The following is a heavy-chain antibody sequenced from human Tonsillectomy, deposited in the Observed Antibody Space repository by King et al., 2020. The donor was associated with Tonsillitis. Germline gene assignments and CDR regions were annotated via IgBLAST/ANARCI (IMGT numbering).Heavy chain of an antibody. J-gene: IGHJ3*02. D-gene: IGHD5-12*01. Sequence: ELQLVQSGAEVKKPGESLRISCQASGFNILRNWIGWVRQMPGKGLELMGIIYSADIDTKSSPSFQGQVTISPDRSVSTAYLQWSRLMAWDTAIYYCARPEGRFGYSGFDMYRFDIWGQGTKVTVSP. CDR1: GFNILRNW. CDR3: ARPEGRFGYSGFDMYRFDI. CDR2: IYSADIDT. V-gene: IGHV5-51*03.